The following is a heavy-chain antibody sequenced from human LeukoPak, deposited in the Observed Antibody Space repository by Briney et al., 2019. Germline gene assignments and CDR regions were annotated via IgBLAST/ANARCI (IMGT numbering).Heavy chain of an antibody. CDR2: ISGPGGGT. D-gene: IGHD4-17*01. V-gene: IGHV3-23*01. CDR1: GFTFSSYV. Sequence: QPGGSLRLSCAASGFTFSSYVMNWVRQAPGKGLEWVSAISGPGGGTYYADSVKGRFTISRDNSKNTLYLQMNSLRAEDTAVYYCARGLRLRHRLRLDATYYFDYWGQGTLVTVSS. J-gene: IGHJ4*02. CDR3: ARGLRLRHRLRLDATYYFDY.